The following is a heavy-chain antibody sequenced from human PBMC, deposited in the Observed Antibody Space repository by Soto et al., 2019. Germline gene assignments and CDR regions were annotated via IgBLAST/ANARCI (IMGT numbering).Heavy chain of an antibody. Sequence: QVQLQESGPGLVKPSQTLSLTCTVSGGSISSGGYYWSWIRQHPGKGLEGIGYIYYSGSTSFHPSRKSRVTLSVDTSNNQFALKLGSVTVADTAVYYCAGGALYCSGGSCYQVYYYYGLDVWGPGTQVTVSS. CDR3: AGGALYCSGGSCYQVYYYYGLDV. V-gene: IGHV4-31*03. CDR1: GGSISSGGYY. D-gene: IGHD2-15*01. J-gene: IGHJ6*02. CDR2: IYYSGST.